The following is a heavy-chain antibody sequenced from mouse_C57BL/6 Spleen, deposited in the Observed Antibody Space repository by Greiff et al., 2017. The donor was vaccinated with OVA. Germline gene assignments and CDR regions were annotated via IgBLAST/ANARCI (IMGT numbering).Heavy chain of an antibody. CDR2: IDPSDSYT. J-gene: IGHJ3*01. CDR3: AKSGSSSAWFAY. V-gene: IGHV1-69*01. CDR1: GYTFTSYW. Sequence: VQLQQHGAELVMPGASVKLSCKASGYTFTSYWMHWVKQRPGQGLEWIGEIDPSDSYTNYNQKFKGKSTLTVDKSSSTAYMQLSSLTSEDSAVYYCAKSGSSSAWFAYWGQGTLVTVSA. D-gene: IGHD1-1*01.